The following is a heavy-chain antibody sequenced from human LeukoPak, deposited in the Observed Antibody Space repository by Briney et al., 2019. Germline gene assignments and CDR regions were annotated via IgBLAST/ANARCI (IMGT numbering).Heavy chain of an antibody. D-gene: IGHD3-10*01. V-gene: IGHV4-34*01. Sequence: SETLSLTCAVYGGSFSGYYWSWIRQPPGKGLEWIGEINHSGSTNYNPSLKSRVTISVDTSKNQFSLKLRSVTAADTAVYYCARATGDGKEYYFDYWGQGTLVTVSS. J-gene: IGHJ4*02. CDR3: ARATGDGKEYYFDY. CDR1: GGSFSGYY. CDR2: INHSGST.